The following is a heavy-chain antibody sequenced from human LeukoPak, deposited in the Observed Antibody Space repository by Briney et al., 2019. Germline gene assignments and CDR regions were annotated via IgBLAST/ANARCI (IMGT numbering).Heavy chain of an antibody. CDR3: AKGLGNWGPGDAFDI. CDR1: GFTFSSYA. CDR2: ISGSGGST. J-gene: IGHJ3*02. Sequence: PGGSLRLSCAASGFTFSSYAMSWVRQAPGKGVEWVSGISGSGGSTYYADSVKGRFTISRDNSKNTLYLQMNSVRAEDTAVYYCAKGLGNWGPGDAFDIWGQGTMVTVSS. D-gene: IGHD7-27*01. V-gene: IGHV3-23*01.